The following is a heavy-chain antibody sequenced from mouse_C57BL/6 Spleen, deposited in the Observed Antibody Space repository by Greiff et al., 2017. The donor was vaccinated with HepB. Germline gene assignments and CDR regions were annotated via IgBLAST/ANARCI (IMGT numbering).Heavy chain of an antibody. J-gene: IGHJ3*01. CDR1: GFNIKNTY. Sequence: EVQLQQSVAELVRPGASVKLSCTASGFNIKNTYMHWVKQRPEQGLEWIGRIDPANGNTKYAPKFQGKATITADTSSNTAYLQLSLTSEDTAIYYCARGYDYLSWFAYWGQGTLVTVSA. V-gene: IGHV14-3*01. CDR3: ARGYDYLSWFAY. CDR2: IDPANGNT. D-gene: IGHD2-4*01.